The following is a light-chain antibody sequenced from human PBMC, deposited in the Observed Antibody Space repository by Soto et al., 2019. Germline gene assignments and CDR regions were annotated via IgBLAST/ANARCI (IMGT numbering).Light chain of an antibody. CDR2: EVS. J-gene: IGLJ3*02. V-gene: IGLV2-14*01. Sequence: QSVLTQPASVSGSPGQSITLSCTGTSSDVGGYNYVSWYQQHPGKAPKLMIYEVSHRPSGVSNRFSGSKSGNTASLTISGLQAEDEADYYCSTYTSSSTGVFGGGTKLTVL. CDR1: SSDVGGYNY. CDR3: STYTSSSTGV.